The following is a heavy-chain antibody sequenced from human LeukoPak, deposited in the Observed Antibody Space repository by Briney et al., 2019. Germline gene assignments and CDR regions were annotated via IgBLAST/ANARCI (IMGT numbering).Heavy chain of an antibody. CDR3: AAPGVPAATYYFDY. Sequence: AGGSLRLSCAASGFTFSTYGMHWARQAPGKGLDWVAFIRYDGSNKYYADSVKGRFTISRDNSKNTVYLQMNSLRAEDTAVYYCAAPGVPAATYYFDYWGQGTLVAVSS. CDR1: GFTFSTYG. D-gene: IGHD2-2*01. V-gene: IGHV3-30*02. CDR2: IRYDGSNK. J-gene: IGHJ4*02.